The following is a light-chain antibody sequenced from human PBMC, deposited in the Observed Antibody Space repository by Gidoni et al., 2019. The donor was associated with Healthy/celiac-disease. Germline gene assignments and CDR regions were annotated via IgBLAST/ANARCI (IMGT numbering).Light chain of an antibody. CDR2: GAS. J-gene: IGKJ1*01. CDR1: QSVSSN. Sequence: EIVMTQSPATLSVSPGERATLPCRASQSVSSNLAWYQQKPGQAPRLLIYGASTMAPGIPARFSGSGSGTEFTLTISSLQSEDFAVYYCQQYNNWPWTFGQXTKVEIK. V-gene: IGKV3-15*01. CDR3: QQYNNWPWT.